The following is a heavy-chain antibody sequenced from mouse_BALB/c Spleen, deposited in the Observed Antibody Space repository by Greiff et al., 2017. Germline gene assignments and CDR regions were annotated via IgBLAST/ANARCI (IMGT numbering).Heavy chain of an antibody. V-gene: IGHV5-6-3*01. CDR1: GFTFSSYG. CDR2: INSNGGST. CDR3: AREGAYRYDGGYAMDY. J-gene: IGHJ4*01. D-gene: IGHD2-12*01. Sequence: EVKVVESGGGLVQPGGSLKLSCAASGFTFSSYGMSWVRQTPDKRLELVATINSNGGSTYYPDSVKGRFTISRDNAKNTLYLQMSSLKSEDTAMYYCAREGAYRYDGGYAMDYWGQGTSVTVSS.